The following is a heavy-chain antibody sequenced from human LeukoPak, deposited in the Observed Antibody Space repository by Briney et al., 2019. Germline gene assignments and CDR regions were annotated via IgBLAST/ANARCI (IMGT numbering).Heavy chain of an antibody. CDR2: IYYSGST. V-gene: IGHV4-31*03. Sequence: SQTLSLTCTVSGGSISSGGYYWSWIRQHPGKGLEWIGYIYYSGSTYYNPSLKSRVTISVDTSKNQFSLRLSSVTAADTAVYYCARGGSYDILTGYQYYFDYWGQGTLATVSS. CDR3: ARGGSYDILTGYQYYFDY. J-gene: IGHJ4*02. D-gene: IGHD3-9*01. CDR1: GGSISSGGYY.